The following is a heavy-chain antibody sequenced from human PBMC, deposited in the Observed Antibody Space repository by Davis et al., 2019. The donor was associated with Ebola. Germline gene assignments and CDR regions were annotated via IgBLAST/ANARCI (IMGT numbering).Heavy chain of an antibody. CDR1: GFTFSSYE. Sequence: PGGSLRLSCAASGFTFSSYEMNWVRQAPGKGLEWVSYISSSGSTIYYADSVKGRFTISRDNAKNSLYLQMNSLRAEDTAVYYCATNSSSSPWFDPWGQGTQVTVSS. J-gene: IGHJ5*02. V-gene: IGHV3-48*03. D-gene: IGHD6-6*01. CDR3: ATNSSSSPWFDP. CDR2: ISSSGSTI.